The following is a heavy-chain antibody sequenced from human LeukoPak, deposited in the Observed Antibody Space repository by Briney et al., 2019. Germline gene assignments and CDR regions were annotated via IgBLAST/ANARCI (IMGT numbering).Heavy chain of an antibody. CDR3: ARVGIAAYPAAMNY. J-gene: IGHJ4*02. CDR2: IIPIFGTA. D-gene: IGHD6-13*01. CDR1: GGTFSSYA. Sequence: GASVKVSCKASGGTFSSYAISWVRQAPGQGLEWMGGIIPIFGTANYAQKFQGRVTITADESTSTAYMELSSLRSEDTAVYYCARVGIAAYPAAMNYWGQGTLVTVSS. V-gene: IGHV1-69*13.